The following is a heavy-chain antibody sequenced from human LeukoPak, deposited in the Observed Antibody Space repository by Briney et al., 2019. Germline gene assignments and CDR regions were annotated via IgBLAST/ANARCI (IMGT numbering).Heavy chain of an antibody. J-gene: IGHJ4*02. CDR1: GFTFSSYW. CDR2: IKQDGSEK. Sequence: GGSLRLSCAASGFTFSSYWMSWVRQAPGKGLEWVANIKQDGSEKYYVDSVKGRFTISRDNAKNSLYLQKNSLRAEDTAVYYCAGLRYYDFWSGYYWGQGTLVTVSS. V-gene: IGHV3-7*01. D-gene: IGHD3-3*01. CDR3: AGLRYYDFWSGYY.